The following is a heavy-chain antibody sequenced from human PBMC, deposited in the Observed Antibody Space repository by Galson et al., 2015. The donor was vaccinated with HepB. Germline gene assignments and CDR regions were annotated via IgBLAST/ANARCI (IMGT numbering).Heavy chain of an antibody. J-gene: IGHJ4*02. D-gene: IGHD6-13*01. CDR2: ISAYNGNT. CDR3: ARDKAPGIAAAGTAPFDY. CDR1: GYTFTSYG. V-gene: IGHV1-18*01. Sequence: SVKVSCKASGYTFTSYGISWVRQAPGQGLEWMGWISAYNGNTNYTQKLQGRVTMTTDTSTSTAYMELRSLRSDDTAVYYCARDKAPGIAAAGTAPFDYWGQGTLVTVSS.